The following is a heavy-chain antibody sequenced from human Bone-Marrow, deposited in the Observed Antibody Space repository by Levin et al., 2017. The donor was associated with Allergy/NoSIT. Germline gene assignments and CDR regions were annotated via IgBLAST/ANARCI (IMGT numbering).Heavy chain of an antibody. CDR2: FANTAKT. J-gene: IGHJ4*02. CDR3: AKDHESSGWPTFDL. Sequence: WASVKVSCAASGFTFTRFALSWVRQVPGKGLEWVASFANTAKTYYADSVMGRFTISRDTSTNTLFLQMNSLRAEDTAVYFCAKDHESSGWPTFDLWGQGTLVTVSS. CDR1: GFTFTRFA. V-gene: IGHV3-23*05. D-gene: IGHD6-19*01.